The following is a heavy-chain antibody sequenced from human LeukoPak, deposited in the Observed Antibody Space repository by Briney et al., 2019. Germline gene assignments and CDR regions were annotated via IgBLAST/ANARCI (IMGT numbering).Heavy chain of an antibody. D-gene: IGHD2-2*01. CDR3: AVPRSTCSSTSCYYYYGMDV. CDR2: INPNSGGT. V-gene: IGHV1-2*02. J-gene: IGHJ6*02. CDR1: GYTFTGYY. Sequence: GASVEVSCKASGYTFTGYYMHWVRQAPGQGLEWMGWINPNSGGTNYAQKFQGRVTMTRDTSISTAYMELSRLRSDDTAVYYCAVPRSTCSSTSCYYYYGMDVWGQGTTVTVSS.